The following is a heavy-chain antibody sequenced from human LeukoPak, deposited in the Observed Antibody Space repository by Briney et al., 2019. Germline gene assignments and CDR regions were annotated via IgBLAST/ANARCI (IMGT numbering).Heavy chain of an antibody. D-gene: IGHD2-2*01. Sequence: GASVKVSCKASGYTFTGYYMHWVRQAPGQGLEWVGWINPNSGGTNYAQKFQGRVTMTRDTSISTAYMELSRLRSDDTAVYYCARARCSSTSCPFDYWGQGTLVTVSS. CDR1: GYTFTGYY. J-gene: IGHJ4*02. V-gene: IGHV1-2*02. CDR2: INPNSGGT. CDR3: ARARCSSTSCPFDY.